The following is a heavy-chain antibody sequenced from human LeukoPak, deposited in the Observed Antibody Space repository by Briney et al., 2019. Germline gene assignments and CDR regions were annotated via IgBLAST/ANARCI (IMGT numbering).Heavy chain of an antibody. V-gene: IGHV1-2*02. Sequence: GASVKVSCKASGYTFTGYYMHWVRQAPGQGLEWMGWINPNSGGTNYAQKFQGRVTMTRDTSISTAYMELSRLRSDDTAVYYCARDSAGVYHYYGMDVWGQGTTVTVSS. J-gene: IGHJ6*02. D-gene: IGHD6-13*01. CDR3: ARDSAGVYHYYGMDV. CDR2: INPNSGGT. CDR1: GYTFTGYY.